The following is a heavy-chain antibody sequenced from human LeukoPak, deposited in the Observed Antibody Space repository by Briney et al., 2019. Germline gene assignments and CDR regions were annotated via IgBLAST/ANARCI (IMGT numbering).Heavy chain of an antibody. V-gene: IGHV4-4*07. CDR2: IYTSGST. D-gene: IGHD3-10*01. J-gene: IGHJ3*02. Sequence: PSETLFPTRTVSGGSLRSFYWNWVRQPAREGLGWIGRIYTSGSTNYDPSLKSRVTMSVDTSKNQFSLKLSSVTAADTAVYYCARDKSRTYGSADAFDIWGQGTMVTVSS. CDR3: ARDKSRTYGSADAFDI. CDR1: GGSLRSFY.